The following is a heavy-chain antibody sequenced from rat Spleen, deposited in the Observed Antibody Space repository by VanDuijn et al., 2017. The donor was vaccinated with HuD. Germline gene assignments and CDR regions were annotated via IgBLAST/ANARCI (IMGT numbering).Heavy chain of an antibody. D-gene: IGHD1-12*02. CDR1: GFTFSNYG. CDR3: ARQDYYDGTYYYVMDA. J-gene: IGHJ4*01. Sequence: EVQLVESGGGLVQPGRSLKLSCAASGFTFSNYGMAWVRQTPTKGLAWVASIRTGCGNTYYRDSVKGRFTISRDNAKNTQYLQMDSLRSEDTATYYCARQDYYDGTYYYVMDAWGQGASVTVSS. V-gene: IGHV5S14*01. CDR2: IRTGCGNT.